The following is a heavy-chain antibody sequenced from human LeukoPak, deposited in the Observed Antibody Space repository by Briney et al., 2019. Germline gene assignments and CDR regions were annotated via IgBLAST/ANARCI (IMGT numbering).Heavy chain of an antibody. Sequence: GGSLRLSCAASGFIFRSYWMHWVRQAPGKGQVWVSRINSDGSSTSYADSVKGRFTISRDNAKNTLYLQMNSLRAEDTAVYYCARRTLNYYGMDVWGQGTTVTVSS. CDR2: INSDGSST. CDR3: ARRTLNYYGMDV. J-gene: IGHJ6*02. CDR1: GFIFRSYW. V-gene: IGHV3-74*01.